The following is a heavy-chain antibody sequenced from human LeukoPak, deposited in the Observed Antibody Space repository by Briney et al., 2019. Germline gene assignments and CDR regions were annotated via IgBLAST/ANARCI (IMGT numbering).Heavy chain of an antibody. CDR3: ARSGKSNESYYYYYYMDV. Sequence: GASVKVSCKASGGTFSSYAISWVRQAPGQGLEWMGGIIPIFGTANYAQKFQGRVTITADESTSTAYMELSSLRSEDTAVYYCARSGKSNESYYYYYYMDVWGKGTTVTISS. J-gene: IGHJ6*03. CDR1: GGTFSSYA. D-gene: IGHD1-1*01. CDR2: IIPIFGTA. V-gene: IGHV1-69*13.